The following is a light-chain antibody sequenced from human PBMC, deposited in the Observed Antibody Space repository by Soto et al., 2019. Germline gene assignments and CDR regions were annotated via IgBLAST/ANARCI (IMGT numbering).Light chain of an antibody. CDR2: DLS. CDR3: QQRTNWPVT. Sequence: IVLTQSPATLSLSPGERATLSCRASQSVSSYLAWYQQKPGQAPRLLIYDLSNRATGIPARFSGSGSGTDFTLTISSLEPEDFAIYYCQQRTNWPVTFGQGTRLEIK. V-gene: IGKV3-11*01. CDR1: QSVSSY. J-gene: IGKJ5*01.